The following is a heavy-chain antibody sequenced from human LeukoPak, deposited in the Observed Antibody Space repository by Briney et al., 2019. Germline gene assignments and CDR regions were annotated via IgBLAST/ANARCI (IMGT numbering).Heavy chain of an antibody. V-gene: IGHV5-51*01. CDR1: GYSFTNYW. J-gene: IGHJ4*02. D-gene: IGHD5-18*01. Sequence: GESLKISCKGSGYSFTNYWIGWVRQTPGKGLEWMGVINPDDSEIKYSPSLQGQVTISADKSISTAYLQWSSLKASDTAMYYCARRDPNTAMGGWGQGTLVTVSS. CDR2: INPDDSEI. CDR3: ARRDPNTAMGG.